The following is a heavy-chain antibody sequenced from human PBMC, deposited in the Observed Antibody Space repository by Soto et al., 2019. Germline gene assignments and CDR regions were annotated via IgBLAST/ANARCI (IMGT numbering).Heavy chain of an antibody. J-gene: IGHJ4*01. CDR3: AREEHSSDWGKLDC. CDR2: MKEDGTEI. CDR1: GSALTNTG. D-gene: IGHD6-19*01. V-gene: IGHV3-7*01. Sequence: PGGPLRLPCAAFGSALTNTGLTWVRQAPGKGLEWVANMKEDGTEIWYMDSVKGRFTISRDNAKNFLYLQMNSLRDEDTAVYYCAREEHSSDWGKLDCWGQGTLVTVAS.